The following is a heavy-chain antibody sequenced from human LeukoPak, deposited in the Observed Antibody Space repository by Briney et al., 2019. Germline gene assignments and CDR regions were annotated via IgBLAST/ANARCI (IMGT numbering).Heavy chain of an antibody. CDR3: AYLRVAAAGTHAFDI. V-gene: IGHV5-51*01. CDR1: GYTFSNYW. J-gene: IGHJ3*02. CDR2: LYPVDTDV. Sequence: GESLKISCTGVGYTFSNYWIGWVRQMPGKGLEWMGMLYPVDTDVRYSPSFQGQVTISADKSISTAYLQWSSLKASDTAMYYCAYLRVAAAGTHAFDIWGQGTMVTVSS. D-gene: IGHD6-13*01.